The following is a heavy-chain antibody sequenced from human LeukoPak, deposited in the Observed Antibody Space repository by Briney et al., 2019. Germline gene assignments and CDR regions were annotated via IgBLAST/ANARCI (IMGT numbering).Heavy chain of an antibody. J-gene: IGHJ4*02. CDR1: GFTFSSYW. V-gene: IGHV3-74*01. CDR2: INSDGSST. CDR3: ARPHWGLYYFDY. D-gene: IGHD7-27*01. Sequence: GGSLRLSCAASGFTFSSYWMPWVRQAPGKGLVWVSRINSDGSSTSYADSVKGRFTISRDNAENTLYLQMNSLRAEDTAVYYCARPHWGLYYFDYWGQGTLVTVSS.